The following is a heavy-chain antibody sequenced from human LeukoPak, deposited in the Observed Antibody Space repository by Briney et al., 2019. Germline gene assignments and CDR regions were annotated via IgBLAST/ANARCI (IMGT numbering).Heavy chain of an antibody. V-gene: IGHV1-24*01. CDR1: GYTFTSYD. CDR3: ATERVAVAGRNNWFDP. CDR2: FDPEDGET. D-gene: IGHD6-19*01. J-gene: IGHJ5*02. Sequence: ASVKVSCKASGYTFTSYDINWVRQAPGKGLEWMGGFDPEDGETIYAQKFQGRVTMTEDTSTDTAYMELSSLRSEDTAVYYCATERVAVAGRNNWFDPWGQGTLVTVSS.